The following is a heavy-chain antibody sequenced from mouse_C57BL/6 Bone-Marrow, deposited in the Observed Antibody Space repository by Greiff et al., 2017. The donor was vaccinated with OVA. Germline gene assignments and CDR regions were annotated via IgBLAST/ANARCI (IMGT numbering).Heavy chain of an antibody. Sequence: VQLQQSGAELVRPGASVKLSCTASGFNIKDDYMHWVKQRPEQGLEWIGWIDPENGDTEYASKFQGKATITADTSSNTAYLQLSSLTSEDTAVYYCTRGDYENLYFDVWGTGTTVTVSS. CDR1: GFNIKDDY. J-gene: IGHJ1*03. D-gene: IGHD2-4*01. CDR2: IDPENGDT. V-gene: IGHV14-4*01. CDR3: TRGDYENLYFDV.